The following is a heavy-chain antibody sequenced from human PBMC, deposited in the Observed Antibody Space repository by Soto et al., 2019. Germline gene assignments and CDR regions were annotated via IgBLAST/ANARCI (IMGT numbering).Heavy chain of an antibody. CDR2: INPIFGTP. CDR3: ARKPPGYSSSWYVY. D-gene: IGHD6-13*01. J-gene: IGHJ4*02. Sequence: GASVKVSCKASGGTFSSYAISWVRQAPGQGLEWMGGINPIFGTPHYAQKYQGRVTITADTFTNTAYMELTRLTSDDTAVYYCARKPPGYSSSWYVYWGQGTLVTVSS. CDR1: GGTFSSYA. V-gene: IGHV1-69*06.